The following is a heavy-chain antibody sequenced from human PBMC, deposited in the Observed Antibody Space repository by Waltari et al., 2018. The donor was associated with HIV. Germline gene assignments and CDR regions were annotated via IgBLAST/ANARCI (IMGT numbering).Heavy chain of an antibody. V-gene: IGHV3-21*01. D-gene: IGHD1-26*01. CDR2: ISSSSYI. CDR3: AREIGTNIRYRYGMDV. Sequence: EVQLVESGGGLVKPGGSLRLSCAASGFTFSSYSMNWVRQAPGKGLEWVSSISSSSYIYYADSVKGRFTISRDNAKNSLYLQMNSLRAEDTAVYYCAREIGTNIRYRYGMDVWGQGTTVTVSS. J-gene: IGHJ6*02. CDR1: GFTFSSYS.